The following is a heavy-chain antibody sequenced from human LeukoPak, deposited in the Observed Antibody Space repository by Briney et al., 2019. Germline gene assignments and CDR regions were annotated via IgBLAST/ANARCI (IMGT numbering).Heavy chain of an antibody. Sequence: GASVKVSCKASGGTFSSYIISWVRQAPGQGLEWMGRIIPILAIAKYAQKFQGRITITADKSTSTAYIELSSLRSEDTAVYYCARDLGRLGELSLRWFDPWGQGTLVTVSS. CDR2: IIPILAIA. J-gene: IGHJ5*02. D-gene: IGHD3-16*02. V-gene: IGHV1-69*04. CDR1: GGTFSSYI. CDR3: ARDLGRLGELSLRWFDP.